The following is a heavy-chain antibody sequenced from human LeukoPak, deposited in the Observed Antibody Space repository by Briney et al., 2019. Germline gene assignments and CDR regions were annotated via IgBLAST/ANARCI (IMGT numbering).Heavy chain of an antibody. V-gene: IGHV3-23*01. Sequence: PGGSLRLSCAASGFTFSSYAMSWVRQAPGKGLEWVSAISGSGGSTYYADSVKGRFTISRDNSKNTLYLQMNSLRAEDTAVYYCAKRGFYDILTGYSHFDYWGQGTLVTVSS. J-gene: IGHJ4*02. D-gene: IGHD3-9*01. CDR3: AKRGFYDILTGYSHFDY. CDR2: ISGSGGST. CDR1: GFTFSSYA.